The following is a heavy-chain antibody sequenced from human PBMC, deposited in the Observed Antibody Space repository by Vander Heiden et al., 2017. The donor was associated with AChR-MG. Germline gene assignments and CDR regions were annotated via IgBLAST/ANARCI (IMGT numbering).Heavy chain of an antibody. CDR2: IRSKTYGVRT. CDR1: GFTFDRYT. D-gene: IGHD3-22*01. V-gene: IGHV3-49*05. CDR3: SSTGDRDGNNLPFDF. Sequence: EVRVVESGGGLVKPGRSLRLSCTWSGFTFDRYTMGWFRQAPGKGLEWVGSIRSKTYGVRTQYAAAVEGRFTVSRDDSNSIVYLQMNTLGSEDTARYYCSSTGDRDGNNLPFDFWGQGSLVTVSS. J-gene: IGHJ4*02.